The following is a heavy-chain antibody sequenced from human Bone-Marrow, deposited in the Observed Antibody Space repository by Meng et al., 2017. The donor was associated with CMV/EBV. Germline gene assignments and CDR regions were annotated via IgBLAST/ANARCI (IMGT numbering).Heavy chain of an antibody. D-gene: IGHD3-10*01. CDR1: GGTFSSYT. V-gene: IGHV1-69*02. Sequence: SVKVSCKASGGTFSSYTISWVRQAPGQGLEWMGRIIPVLALANYAQKFQGRVTITTDESTSTAYMELSSLRSEDTAVYYCGYGSGSYQGYWGQGTLVTVSS. CDR3: GYGSGSYQGY. CDR2: IIPVLALA. J-gene: IGHJ4*02.